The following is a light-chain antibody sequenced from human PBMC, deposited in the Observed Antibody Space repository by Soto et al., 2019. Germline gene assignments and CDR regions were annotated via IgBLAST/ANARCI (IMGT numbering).Light chain of an antibody. V-gene: IGKV3-20*01. CDR2: GTS. Sequence: EIVLTQSPGTLSLSPGERATLSCRASQSVSSSYLVWYQQKPGQAPRLLIYGTSNRATGIPDRFSGSGSGTDFTLAISRLEPEDFAVYYCQYHGNSPTWTFGQGTKVEIK. CDR1: QSVSSSY. J-gene: IGKJ1*01. CDR3: QYHGNSPTWT.